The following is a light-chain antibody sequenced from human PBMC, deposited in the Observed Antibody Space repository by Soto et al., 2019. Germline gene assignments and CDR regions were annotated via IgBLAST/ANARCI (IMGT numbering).Light chain of an antibody. CDR3: QSHDSSLSGYV. J-gene: IGLJ1*01. Sequence: QSVLTQPPSVSGAPGQRVTISCTGSSSNIGAGYDVHWYQHLPGTAPKLLIYGNSDRPSVVPDRFSGSKSGTSASLAITGLQAEDEADYYCQSHDSSLSGYVFGTGTKVTVL. CDR1: SSNIGAGYD. V-gene: IGLV1-40*01. CDR2: GNS.